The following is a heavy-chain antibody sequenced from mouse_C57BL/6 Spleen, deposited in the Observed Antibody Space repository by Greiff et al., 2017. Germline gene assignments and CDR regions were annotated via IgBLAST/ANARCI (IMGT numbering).Heavy chain of an antibody. V-gene: IGHV3-6*01. J-gene: IGHJ2*01. D-gene: IGHD1-2*01. Sequence: DVKLQESGPGLVKPSQSLSLTCSVTGYSITSGYYWNWIRQFPGNKLEWMGYISYDGSNNYNPSLKNRISITRDTSKNQFFLKLNSVTTEDTATYYCAREATTSYFDYWGQGTTLTVSS. CDR1: GYSITSGYY. CDR2: ISYDGSN. CDR3: AREATTSYFDY.